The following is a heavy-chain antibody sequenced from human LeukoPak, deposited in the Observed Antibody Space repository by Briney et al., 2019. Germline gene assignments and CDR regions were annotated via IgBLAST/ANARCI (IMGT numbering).Heavy chain of an antibody. CDR3: AKDYFNYGENGPGHC. V-gene: IGHV3-33*06. J-gene: IGHJ4*02. CDR2: IWYDGSNK. Sequence: GGSLRLSCAASGFIFSTYDMHWVRQAPGKGLEWVAVIWYDGSNKYYADSVKGRFTISRDNSKNTLYFQLNSLRAEDTAVYYCAKDYFNYGENGPGHCWGQGTLVTVSS. D-gene: IGHD4-17*01. CDR1: GFIFSTYD.